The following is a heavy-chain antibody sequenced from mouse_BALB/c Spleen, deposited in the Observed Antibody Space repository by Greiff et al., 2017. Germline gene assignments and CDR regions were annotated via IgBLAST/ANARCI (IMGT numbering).Heavy chain of an antibody. CDR2: ISSGGSYT. J-gene: IGHJ4*01. D-gene: IGHD1-1*01. V-gene: IGHV5-9-4*01. Sequence: EVKLMESGGGLVKPGGSLKLSCAASGFTFSSYAMSWVRQSPEKRLEWVAEISSGGSYTYYPDTVTGRFTISRDNAKNTLYLEMSSLRSEDTAMYYCARVHYGSSHYAMDYWGQGTSVTVSS. CDR3: ARVHYGSSHYAMDY. CDR1: GFTFSSYA.